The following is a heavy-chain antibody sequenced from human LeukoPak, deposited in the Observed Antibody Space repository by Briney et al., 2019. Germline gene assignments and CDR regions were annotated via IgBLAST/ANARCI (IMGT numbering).Heavy chain of an antibody. J-gene: IGHJ3*02. CDR2: MNPNSGNT. Sequence: ASVKVSCKASGYTFTSYDINWVRQATGQGLEWMGWMNPNSGNTGYAQKFQGRVTITRNTSISTAYMELSSLRSEDTAVYYCTTGSSGSYYVDAFDIWGQGTMVTVSS. V-gene: IGHV1-8*03. D-gene: IGHD1-26*01. CDR1: GYTFTSYD. CDR3: TTGSSGSYYVDAFDI.